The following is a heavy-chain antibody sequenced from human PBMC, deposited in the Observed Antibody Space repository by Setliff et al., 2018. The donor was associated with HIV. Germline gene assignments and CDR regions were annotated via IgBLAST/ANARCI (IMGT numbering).Heavy chain of an antibody. V-gene: IGHV1-46*01. CDR2: IIPMYNIP. CDR1: GYTFTSYY. CDR3: ARGDRYYGSGGDYVGGWYYFDI. D-gene: IGHD3-10*01. J-gene: IGHJ4*02. Sequence: ASVKVSCKASGYTFTSYYMHWVRQAPGQGLEWMGMIIPMYNIPAYAQKFQGRVTFTADESTSTAYMELSSLSSEDTAVYYCARGDRYYGSGGDYVGGWYYFDIWGQGTLVTVSS.